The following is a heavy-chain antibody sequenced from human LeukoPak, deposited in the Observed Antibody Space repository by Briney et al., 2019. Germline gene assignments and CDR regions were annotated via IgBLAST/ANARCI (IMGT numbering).Heavy chain of an antibody. CDR1: GFTFSTFG. V-gene: IGHV3-15*01. D-gene: IGHD1-14*01. J-gene: IGHJ5*02. Sequence: NPGGSLRLSCTASGFTFSTFGMSWVRQAPGKGLEWVGRIKSKTDGGTTDYAAPVKGRFTISRDDSKNTLYLQMNSLKTEDTAVYYCTTDPPDGWFDPWGQGTLVTVSS. CDR3: TTDPPDGWFDP. CDR2: IKSKTDGGTT.